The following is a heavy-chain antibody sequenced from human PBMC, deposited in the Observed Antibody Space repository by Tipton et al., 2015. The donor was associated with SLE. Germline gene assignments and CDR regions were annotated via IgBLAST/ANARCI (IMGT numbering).Heavy chain of an antibody. J-gene: IGHJ4*02. CDR2: IRSKAYGGTT. CDR3: TRAIVGYDYGTGYFDY. V-gene: IGHV3-49*04. D-gene: IGHD5-12*01. Sequence: SLRLSCAASGFTFGEYAMSWVRQAPGKGLEWVGFIRSKAYGGTTEYAASVKGRFTISRDDSKSIAYLQMNSLKTEDTAVYYCTRAIVGYDYGTGYFDYWGQGTLVTVSS. CDR1: GFTFGEYA.